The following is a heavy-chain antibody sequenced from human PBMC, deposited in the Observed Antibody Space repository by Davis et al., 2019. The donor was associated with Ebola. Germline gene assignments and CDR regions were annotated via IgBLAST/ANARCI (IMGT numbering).Heavy chain of an antibody. V-gene: IGHV3-48*02. CDR2: ISSSSSTI. D-gene: IGHD2-8*01. CDR1: GFTFSSYS. Sequence: GESLKISCAASGFTFSSYSMNWVRQAPGKGLEWVSYISSSSSTIYYAEPVKGRFTISRDNAKNLLYLQMNSLGDEDTAVYYCARGLMVYATAIDYWGQGTLVTVSS. CDR3: ARGLMVYATAIDY. J-gene: IGHJ4*02.